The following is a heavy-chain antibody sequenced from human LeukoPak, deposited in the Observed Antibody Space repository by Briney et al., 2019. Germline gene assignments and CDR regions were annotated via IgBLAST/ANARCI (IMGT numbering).Heavy chain of an antibody. CDR1: GFTFSSYA. CDR3: TKGPYYYESSGYSRRWFDP. Sequence: PGGSLRLSCAASGFTFSSYAMSWVRQAPGKGLEWVSSISGSGGRTYYADSVKGRFTTSRDNSKNTLYLQMNSLRAEDTAVYYCTKGPYYYESSGYSRRWFDPWGQGTLVTVSS. CDR2: ISGSGGRT. D-gene: IGHD3-22*01. V-gene: IGHV3-23*01. J-gene: IGHJ5*02.